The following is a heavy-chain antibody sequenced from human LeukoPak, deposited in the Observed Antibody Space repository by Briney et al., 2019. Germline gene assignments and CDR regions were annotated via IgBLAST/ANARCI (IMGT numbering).Heavy chain of an antibody. CDR2: IYTSGST. D-gene: IGHD4-17*01. Sequence: PSETLSLTCTVSGGSISTYYWGWIRQPPGKGLEWIGRIYTSGSTNYNPSLKSRVTMSVDTSKNQFSLKLSSVTAADTAVYYCARARGLYPGYYGDHYFDYWGQGTLVTVSS. CDR3: ARARGLYPGYYGDHYFDY. J-gene: IGHJ4*02. V-gene: IGHV4-4*07. CDR1: GGSISTYY.